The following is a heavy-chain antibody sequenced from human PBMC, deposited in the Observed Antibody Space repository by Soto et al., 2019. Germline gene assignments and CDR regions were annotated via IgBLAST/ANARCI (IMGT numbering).Heavy chain of an antibody. D-gene: IGHD3-22*01. V-gene: IGHV3-33*01. CDR1: GFIFSSYG. CDR3: ARSYYYDSSGYYRSFFQH. Sequence: QVQLVESGGGVVQPGRSLRLSCAASGFIFSSYGMHWVRQAPGKGLEWVAVIWYDGSNKYYADSVKGRFTISRDNSKNTLYLQMNSLRAEDTAVYYCARSYYYDSSGYYRSFFQHWGQGTLVTVSS. J-gene: IGHJ1*01. CDR2: IWYDGSNK.